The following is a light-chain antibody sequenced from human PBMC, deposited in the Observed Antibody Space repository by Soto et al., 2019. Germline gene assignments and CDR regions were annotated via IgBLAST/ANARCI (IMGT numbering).Light chain of an antibody. J-gene: IGKJ5*01. CDR2: APS. Sequence: ILLTHSPSSLSASVGHRFTITCRASQGIDTSLAWYQQKPGKAPKLLIYAPSNFQSGVPSRFSGSGSGTHFNLTISSLQPEDFATYYCQQLHGYPITFGQGTRLEIK. V-gene: IGKV1-9*01. CDR3: QQLHGYPIT. CDR1: QGIDTS.